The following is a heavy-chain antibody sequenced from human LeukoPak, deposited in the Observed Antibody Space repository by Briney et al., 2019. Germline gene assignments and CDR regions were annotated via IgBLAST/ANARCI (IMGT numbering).Heavy chain of an antibody. Sequence: SETLSLTCAVCGGSFSGYYWSWIRQPPGKGLEWIGEINHSGSTNYNPSLKSRVTISVDTSKNQFSLKLSSVTAADTAVYCARGGSYGAYLDYWGQGALVIVSS. D-gene: IGHD1-26*01. V-gene: IGHV4-34*01. J-gene: IGHJ4*02. CDR3: ARGGSYGAYLDY. CDR1: GGSFSGYY. CDR2: INHSGST.